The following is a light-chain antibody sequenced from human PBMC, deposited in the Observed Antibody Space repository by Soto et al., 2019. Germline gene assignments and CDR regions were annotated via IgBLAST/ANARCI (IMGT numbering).Light chain of an antibody. V-gene: IGLV2-14*01. J-gene: IGLJ1*01. Sequence: QSALTQPASVSGSPGQSITTSCTGTSSDVGGYDYVSWYQQHPGKAPKLMIYEVTNRPSGVSIRFSASKSGDTASLTISGLQAEDEADYYCSSYTSSSTFVFGTGTKVTVL. CDR2: EVT. CDR3: SSYTSSSTFV. CDR1: SSDVGGYDY.